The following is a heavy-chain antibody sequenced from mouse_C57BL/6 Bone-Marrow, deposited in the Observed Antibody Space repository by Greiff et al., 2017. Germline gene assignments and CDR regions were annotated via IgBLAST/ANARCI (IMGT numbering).Heavy chain of an antibody. J-gene: IGHJ3*01. Sequence: EVQLVESGVGLVKPGGSLKLSCAASGFTFSSYAMSWVRQTPEKRLEWVATISDGGSYTYYPDNVKGRFTISRDNAKNNLYLQMSHLKSEDTAMYYCARDGAYYGSRAYWGQGTLVTVSA. CDR3: ARDGAYYGSRAY. V-gene: IGHV5-4*01. CDR1: GFTFSSYA. D-gene: IGHD1-1*01. CDR2: ISDGGSYT.